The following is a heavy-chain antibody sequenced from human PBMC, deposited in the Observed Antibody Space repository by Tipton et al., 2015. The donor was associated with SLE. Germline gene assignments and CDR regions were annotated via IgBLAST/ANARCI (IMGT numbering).Heavy chain of an antibody. Sequence: LRLSCTVSGGSISSYYWSWIWQPPGKGLEWIGYIYYSGSTNYNPSLKSRVTISVDTSKNQFSLKLSSVTAADTAVYYCAREVGGYWFDPWGQGTLVTVSS. V-gene: IGHV4-59*01. CDR2: IYYSGST. J-gene: IGHJ5*02. CDR3: AREVGGYWFDP. D-gene: IGHD3-22*01. CDR1: GGSISSYY.